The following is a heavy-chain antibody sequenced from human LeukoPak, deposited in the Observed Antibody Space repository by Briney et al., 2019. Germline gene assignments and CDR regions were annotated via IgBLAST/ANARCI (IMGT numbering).Heavy chain of an antibody. Sequence: GASVKVSCKASGYTFTGYYMHWVRQAPGQGLEWMGWINPNSGGTKYAQNFQGRVTMTRDTSISTAYMELSSLRSDDTAVYYCARDSITMIVVVMEGDAFDIWGQGTMVTVSS. CDR1: GYTFTGYY. V-gene: IGHV1-2*02. J-gene: IGHJ3*02. CDR2: INPNSGGT. CDR3: ARDSITMIVVVMEGDAFDI. D-gene: IGHD3-22*01.